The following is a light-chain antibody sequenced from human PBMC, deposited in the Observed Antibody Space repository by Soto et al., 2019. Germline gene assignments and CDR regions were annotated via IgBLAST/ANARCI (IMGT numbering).Light chain of an antibody. Sequence: QSALTQPASVSGSPGQSITISCTGTTSDVGRYDYVSWYQQHPGKAPKLVIFEVTRRPSESSNRFSGSKSGNTASLTISGLQAEDEADYYCCSYAGTTTWVFGGGTKLTVL. CDR1: TSDVGRYDY. CDR3: CSYAGTTTWV. V-gene: IGLV2-23*02. CDR2: EVT. J-gene: IGLJ2*01.